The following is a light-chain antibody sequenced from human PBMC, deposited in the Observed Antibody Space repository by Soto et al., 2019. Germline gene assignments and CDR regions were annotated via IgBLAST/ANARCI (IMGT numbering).Light chain of an antibody. J-gene: IGKJ1*01. CDR1: QSISSTY. V-gene: IGKV3-11*01. CDR3: QQCYNWPQWT. Sequence: EIVFTQSPGTLSLSPGERATLSCRASQSISSTYLAWYQQKPGQAPRLLIYDASNRATGIPARFSGSGSGTDFTLTISSLEPEDFALYYCQQCYNWPQWTFGQGTKVDIK. CDR2: DAS.